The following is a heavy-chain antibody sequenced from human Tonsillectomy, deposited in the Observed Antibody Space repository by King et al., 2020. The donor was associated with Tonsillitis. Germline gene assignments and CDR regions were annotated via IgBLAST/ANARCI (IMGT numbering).Heavy chain of an antibody. J-gene: IGHJ6*02. D-gene: IGHD3-3*01. CDR2: INHSGST. V-gene: IGHV4-34*01. CDR3: ARGKLSYYYFWSGYYV. CDR1: GGSLRGYY. Sequence: VQLQQWGAGLLKPSETLSLTCGVYGGSLRGYYWSWIRQPPGKGLEWIGEINHSGSTNYNPSLKSRVSISVDTSKNQFSLRLSSVTAADTALYYCARGKLSYYYFWSGYYVWGQGTTVTVSS.